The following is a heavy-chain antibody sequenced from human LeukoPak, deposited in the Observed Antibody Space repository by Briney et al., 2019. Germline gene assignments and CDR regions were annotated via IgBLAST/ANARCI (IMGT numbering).Heavy chain of an antibody. J-gene: IGHJ4*02. D-gene: IGHD5-24*01. CDR1: GGSISSHY. Sequence: SETLSLTCTVPGGSISSHYWSWIRQPPGKGLEWIGYIYYSGSTNYNPSLKSRVTISVDTSKNQFSLKLSSVTAADTAVYYCARGNGYNEIFDYWGQGTLVTVSS. CDR3: ARGNGYNEIFDY. V-gene: IGHV4-59*11. CDR2: IYYSGST.